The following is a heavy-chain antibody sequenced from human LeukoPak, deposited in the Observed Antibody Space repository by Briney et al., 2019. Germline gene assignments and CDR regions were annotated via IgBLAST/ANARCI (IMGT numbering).Heavy chain of an antibody. J-gene: IGHJ3*02. CDR2: IYTSGST. D-gene: IGHD2-2*02. CDR3: ASTLNNIVVVPAAIKSDAFDI. V-gene: IGHV4-61*02. Sequence: SQTLSLTCTVSGGSISSGSYYWSWIRQPAGKGLEWIGRIYTSGSTNYNPSLKSRVTISVDTSKNQFSLKLSSVTAADTAVYYCASTLNNIVVVPAAIKSDAFDIWGQGTMVTVSS. CDR1: GGSISSGSYY.